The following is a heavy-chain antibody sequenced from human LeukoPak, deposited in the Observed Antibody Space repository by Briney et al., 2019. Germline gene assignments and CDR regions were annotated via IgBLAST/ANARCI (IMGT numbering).Heavy chain of an antibody. CDR3: ARGGWNVDFDH. CDR2: INIKGDDT. Sequence: PGGSLRLSCSASGFTFTTYSMHWVRQAPGKGLELVSTINIKGDDTYYADSVKGRFTISRDNSKNTLYLQMNSLRAEDTAVYYCARGGWNVDFDHWGQGTLVTVSS. D-gene: IGHD1-1*01. V-gene: IGHV3-64*04. CDR1: GFTFTTYS. J-gene: IGHJ4*02.